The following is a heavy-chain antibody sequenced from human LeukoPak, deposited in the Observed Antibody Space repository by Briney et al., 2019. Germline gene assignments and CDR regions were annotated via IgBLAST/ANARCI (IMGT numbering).Heavy chain of an antibody. J-gene: IGHJ4*02. Sequence: SETLSLTCTVSGGSISSGGYYWSWIRQPAGKGLEWIGRIYSSGSTNYNSSLKSRVTMSVDTSKNQFSLRLSSMTAADTAVYYCARDLGDRSRAYFAFDYWGQGTLVTVSS. CDR2: IYSSGST. D-gene: IGHD3-16*01. V-gene: IGHV4-61*02. CDR3: ARDLGDRSRAYFAFDY. CDR1: GGSISSGGYY.